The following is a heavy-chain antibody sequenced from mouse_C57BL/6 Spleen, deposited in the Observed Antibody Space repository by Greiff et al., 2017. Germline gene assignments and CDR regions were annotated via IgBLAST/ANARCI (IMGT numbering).Heavy chain of an antibody. CDR3: ARDVTPFDY. CDR2: ISYDGSN. J-gene: IGHJ2*01. Sequence: EVQVVESGPGLVKPSQSLSLTCSVTGYSITSGYYWNWIRQFPGNKLEWMGYISYDGSNNYNPSLKNRISITRDTSKNQFFLKLNSVTTEDTATYYCARDVTPFDYWGQGTTLTVSS. D-gene: IGHD2-1*01. CDR1: GYSITSGYY. V-gene: IGHV3-6*01.